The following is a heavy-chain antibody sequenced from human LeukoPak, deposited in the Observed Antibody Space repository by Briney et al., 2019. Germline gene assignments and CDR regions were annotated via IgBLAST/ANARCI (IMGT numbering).Heavy chain of an antibody. Sequence: ASVKVSCKASGYTFTSYGISWVRQAPGQGLEWMGWISAYNGNTNYAQKLQGRVTMTTDTSTSTAYMEVRSLRSDDTAVYYWASRRITIFGVWGNWFDPWGQGTLVTVSS. CDR2: ISAYNGNT. D-gene: IGHD3-3*01. CDR1: GYTFTSYG. CDR3: ASRRITIFGVWGNWFDP. V-gene: IGHV1-18*01. J-gene: IGHJ5*02.